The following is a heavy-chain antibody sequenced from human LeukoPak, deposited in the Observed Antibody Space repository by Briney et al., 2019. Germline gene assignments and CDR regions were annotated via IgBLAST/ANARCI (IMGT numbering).Heavy chain of an antibody. CDR1: GGTFSSYA. D-gene: IGHD6-13*01. J-gene: IGHJ4*02. CDR3: AREGAAGYSSSWRF. Sequence: ASVKVSCKASGGTFSSYAISWVRQAPGQGLEWMGRIIPILGIANYAQKLQGRVTITADKSTSTAYMELSSLGSEDTAVYYCAREGAAGYSSSWRFWGQGTLVTVSS. CDR2: IIPILGIA. V-gene: IGHV1-69*04.